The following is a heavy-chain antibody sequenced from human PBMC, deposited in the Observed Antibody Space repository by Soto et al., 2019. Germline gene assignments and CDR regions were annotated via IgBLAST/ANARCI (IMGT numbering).Heavy chain of an antibody. Sequence: QVQLQESGPGLVKPSGTLSLTCAVSNGSITSGNWWRWVRQPPGKGLEWIGDIYQTGSTNYNPSPRRRVIIAVDKSKNNFSLSLSSVTAADPAVYFCARVWGALAPIAGWFGPWGRGILVTVSS. CDR1: NGSITSGNW. D-gene: IGHD3-16*01. J-gene: IGHJ5*02. V-gene: IGHV4-4*02. CDR2: IYQTGST. CDR3: ARVWGALAPIAGWFGP.